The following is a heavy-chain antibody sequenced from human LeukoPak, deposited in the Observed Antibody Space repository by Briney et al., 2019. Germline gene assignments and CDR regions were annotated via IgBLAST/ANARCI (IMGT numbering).Heavy chain of an antibody. CDR3: ARDQWITIFGVVTRSGADAFDI. J-gene: IGHJ3*02. CDR2: ISAYNGNT. V-gene: IGHV1-18*01. CDR1: GYTFTSYG. D-gene: IGHD3-3*01. Sequence: ASVKVSCKASGYTFTSYGISWVRQAPGQGLEWMGWISAYNGNTNYAQKLQGRVTMTTDTSTSTAYMKLRSLRSDDTAVYYCARDQWITIFGVVTRSGADAFDIWGQGTMVTVSS.